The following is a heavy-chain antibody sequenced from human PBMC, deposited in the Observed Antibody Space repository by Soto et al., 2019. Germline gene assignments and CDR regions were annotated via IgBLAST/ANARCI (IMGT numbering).Heavy chain of an antibody. CDR2: ISDTGGGT. V-gene: IGHV3-23*01. J-gene: IGHJ4*02. CDR3: ARSSSSWPHY. Sequence: PGRSLRLSCATSGFTFTAHAMSWVRQAPGKGLEWVSGISDTGGGTYYADSVKGRFTISRDTSKNTLYLQMDSLRAEDTAVYYCARSSSSWPHYWGQGTLVTVSS. D-gene: IGHD2-2*01. CDR1: GFTFTAHA.